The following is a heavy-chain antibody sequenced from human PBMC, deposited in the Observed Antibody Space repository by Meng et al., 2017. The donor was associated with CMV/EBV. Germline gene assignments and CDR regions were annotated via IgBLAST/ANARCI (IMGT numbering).Heavy chain of an antibody. J-gene: IGHJ4*02. CDR1: GYSFTSYW. Sequence: QVSCKGSGYSFTSYWIGWVRQLPGKGLEWMGIIYPGDSDTRYSPSFQGQVTISADKSISTAYLQWSSLKASDTAMYYCARSAVTTVGFDYWGQGTLVTVSS. CDR3: ARSAVTTVGFDY. D-gene: IGHD4-23*01. V-gene: IGHV5-51*01. CDR2: IYPGDSDT.